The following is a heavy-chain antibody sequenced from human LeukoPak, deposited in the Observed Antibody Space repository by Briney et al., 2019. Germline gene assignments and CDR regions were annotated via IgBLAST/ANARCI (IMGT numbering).Heavy chain of an antibody. D-gene: IGHD6-19*01. V-gene: IGHV4-34*01. CDR2: INHSGST. CDR1: GGSFSGYY. CDR3: ARNIAVADPWYFDY. Sequence: SETLSLTCAVFGGSFSGYYWSWIRQPPGKGLEWIGEINHSGSTNYNPSLKSRVTISVDTSKNQFSLKLSSVTAADTAVYYCARNIAVADPWYFDYWGQGTLVTVSS. J-gene: IGHJ4*02.